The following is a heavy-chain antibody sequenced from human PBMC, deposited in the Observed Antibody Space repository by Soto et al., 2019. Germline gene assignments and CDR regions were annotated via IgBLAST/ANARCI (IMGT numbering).Heavy chain of an antibody. D-gene: IGHD2-2*01. Sequence: QVQLVQSGGEAKKPGASVKVSCKASGYTFTNYGISWVRQAPGQGLEWMGWISADNGKGNYAQKVQGRVTMTTDTSTTTAYMELRSLRSDDTAVXXXARRDECTSGSCYFYWGQGTLVTVSS. CDR3: ARRDECTSGSCYFY. CDR2: ISADNGKG. J-gene: IGHJ4*02. CDR1: GYTFTNYG. V-gene: IGHV1-18*04.